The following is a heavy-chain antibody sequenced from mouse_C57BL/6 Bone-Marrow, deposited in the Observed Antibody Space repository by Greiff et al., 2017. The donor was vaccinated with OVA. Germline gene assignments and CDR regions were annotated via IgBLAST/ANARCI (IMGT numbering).Heavy chain of an antibody. J-gene: IGHJ4*01. CDR1: GYSITSDY. D-gene: IGHD1-1*01. CDR2: ISYSGST. Sequence: EVKLVESGPGLAKPSQTLSLTCSVTGYSITSDYWNWIRKFPGHKLEYMGYISYSGSTYYNPSLKSRISITRDTSKNQYYLQLNSVTTEDTATYYCARGDYYGPYAMDYWGQGTSVTVSS. CDR3: ARGDYYGPYAMDY. V-gene: IGHV3-8*01.